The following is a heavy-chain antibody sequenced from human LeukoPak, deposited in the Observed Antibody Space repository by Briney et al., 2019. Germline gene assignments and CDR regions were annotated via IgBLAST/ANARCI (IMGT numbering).Heavy chain of an antibody. J-gene: IGHJ4*02. CDR2: IYTSGST. D-gene: IGHD3-16*01. V-gene: IGHV4-61*02. CDR1: GGSISSGSYY. CDR3: ARGGDT. Sequence: SETLSLTCTVAGGSISSGSYYWSWIRQPAGKGLEWIGRIYTSGSTKYNPSLKSRGTISVDTTKIQFSLTLSSVTAADTAVYYCARGGDTWGQGTLVTVSS.